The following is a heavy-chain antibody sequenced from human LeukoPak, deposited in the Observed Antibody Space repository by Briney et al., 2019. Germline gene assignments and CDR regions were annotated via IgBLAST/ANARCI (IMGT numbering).Heavy chain of an antibody. Sequence: PSETLSLTCTVSGGSINNYYWSWIRQPPGKGLEWIGYIYYSGSTNYNPSLESRVAISVTTSKNQFSLELSSVTAADTAVYYCARDPSYSSGWFDYWGQGTLVTVSS. V-gene: IGHV4-59*01. J-gene: IGHJ4*02. CDR2: IYYSGST. CDR3: ARDPSYSSGWFDY. D-gene: IGHD6-25*01. CDR1: GGSINNYY.